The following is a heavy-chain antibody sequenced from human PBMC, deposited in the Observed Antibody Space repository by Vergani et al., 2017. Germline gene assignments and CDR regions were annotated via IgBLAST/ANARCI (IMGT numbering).Heavy chain of an antibody. D-gene: IGHD2-15*01. V-gene: IGHV4-61*02. J-gene: IGHJ4*02. Sequence: QVQLQESGPGLVKPSQTLSLTCTVSGGSINSHNYYWSWIRQPAGKGLEWIGRIHTSGSTNYNPSLKSRVPMSEYTSKNQFSLNLTSVTAADTAVYFCARESCLGGSCYKPLFDYWVQGILVTVSS. CDR2: IHTSGST. CDR1: GGSINSHNYY. CDR3: ARESCLGGSCYKPLFDY.